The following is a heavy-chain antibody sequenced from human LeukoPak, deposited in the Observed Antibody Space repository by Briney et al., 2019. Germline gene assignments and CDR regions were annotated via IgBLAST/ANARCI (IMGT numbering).Heavy chain of an antibody. V-gene: IGHV4-59*08. CDR2: IYYSGST. J-gene: IGHJ6*02. D-gene: IGHD1-26*01. CDR3: ARAGSSYGMDV. Sequence: PSETLSLTCTVSGDSISSYYWSWIRKPPGKGLEWIGYIYYSGSTNYNPSLKSRVTISVDTSKNQFSLKLSPVTAADTAVYYCARAGSSYGMDVWGQGTTVTVSS. CDR1: GDSISSYY.